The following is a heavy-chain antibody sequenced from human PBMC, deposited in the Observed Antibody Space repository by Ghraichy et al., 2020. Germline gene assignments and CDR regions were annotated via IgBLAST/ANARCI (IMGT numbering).Heavy chain of an antibody. CDR2: INHSGST. D-gene: IGHD6-13*01. CDR3: ARAELVAAAGSYYYYGMDV. J-gene: IGHJ6*02. V-gene: IGHV4-34*01. CDR1: GGSFSGYY. Sequence: SETLSLTCAVHGGSFSGYYWSWIRQPPGKGLEWIGEINHSGSTNYNPSLKSRVTISVDTSKNQFSLKLSSVTAADTAVYYCARAELVAAAGSYYYYGMDVWGQGTTVTVSS.